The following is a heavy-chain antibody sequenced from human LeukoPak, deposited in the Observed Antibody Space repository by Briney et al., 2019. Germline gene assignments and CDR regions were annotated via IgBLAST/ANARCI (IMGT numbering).Heavy chain of an antibody. J-gene: IGHJ4*02. CDR2: ISSGGSTI. Sequence: PGGSLRLSCAASGFTFSSYAMSWIRQAPGKGLEWVSYISSGGSTISHADSVKGRFTISRDNAENSLYLQMNSLRAEDTAVYYCARREAAGRCFDYWGQGTLVTVSS. CDR1: GFTFSSYA. CDR3: ARREAAGRCFDY. V-gene: IGHV3-11*01. D-gene: IGHD6-13*01.